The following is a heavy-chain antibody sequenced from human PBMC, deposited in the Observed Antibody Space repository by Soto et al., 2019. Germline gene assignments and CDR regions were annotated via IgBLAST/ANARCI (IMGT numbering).Heavy chain of an antibody. D-gene: IGHD3-9*01. J-gene: IGHJ6*02. CDR2: INHSGST. CDR3: ARGGRYYDILTGYYNGYYYYGMDV. Sequence: SETVSLTCAVYGGSFSGYYWSWIRQPPGKGLEWIGEINHSGSTNYNPSLKSRVTISVDTSKNQFSLKLSSVTAADTAVYYCARGGRYYDILTGYYNGYYYYGMDVWGQGTTVT. V-gene: IGHV4-34*01. CDR1: GGSFSGYY.